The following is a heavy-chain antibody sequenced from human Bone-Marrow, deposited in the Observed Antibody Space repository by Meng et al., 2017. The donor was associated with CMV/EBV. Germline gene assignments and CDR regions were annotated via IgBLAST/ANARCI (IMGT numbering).Heavy chain of an antibody. CDR2: IYWNDDK. V-gene: IGHV2-5*01. CDR1: GFSPSTSGVG. Sequence: SGPTLVKPTQTLTLTCTFSGFSPSTSGVGVGCIRQPPGKALEWLALIYWNDDKRYSPSLKSRLTITKDASKNQVVLTMTNVDPVDTATYYCAHKSVGAPLLDYWGQGTLVTVSS. D-gene: IGHD3-10*01. CDR3: AHKSVGAPLLDY. J-gene: IGHJ4*02.